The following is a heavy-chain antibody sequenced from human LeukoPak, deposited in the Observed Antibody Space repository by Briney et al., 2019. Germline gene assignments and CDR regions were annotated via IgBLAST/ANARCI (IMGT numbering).Heavy chain of an antibody. CDR3: ARDRYYYDSSGYLDY. D-gene: IGHD3-22*01. J-gene: IGHJ4*02. CDR2: INPSGGST. CDR1: GYTFTSYY. Sequence: ASVKVSCKASGYTFTSYYMHWVRQAPGQGLEWMGIINPSGGSTSYAQKFQGRVTMTRDTSTSTVYMELSSLRSEDTAVYYCARDRYYYDSSGYLDYWGQGTLVTVSS. V-gene: IGHV1-46*01.